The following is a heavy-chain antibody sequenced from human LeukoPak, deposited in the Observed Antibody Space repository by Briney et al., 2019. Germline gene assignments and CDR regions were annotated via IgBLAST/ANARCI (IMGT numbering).Heavy chain of an antibody. V-gene: IGHV1-18*01. J-gene: IGHJ3*02. CDR3: ARDYCSGGSCHLGGFDI. Sequence: ASVKVSCKASGYTFSSYGISWVRQAPGQGLEWMGWISAYNGNTNYAQKLQGRVTMTTDTSTSTAYMELRSLRSDDTAVYYCARDYCSGGSCHLGGFDIWGQGTMVTVSS. D-gene: IGHD2-15*01. CDR2: ISAYNGNT. CDR1: GYTFSSYG.